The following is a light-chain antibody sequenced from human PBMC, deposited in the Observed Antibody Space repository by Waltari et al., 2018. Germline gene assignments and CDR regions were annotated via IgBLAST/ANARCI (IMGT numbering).Light chain of an antibody. CDR2: KVF. V-gene: IGKV2-30*02. CDR1: QSLVHSDGMTY. CDR3: MQATQWPLT. J-gene: IGKJ1*01. Sequence: CRSRQSLVHSDGMTYLNWFQQRPGQSPRRLIYKVFNRDSGVPDRFSGSGSGTDFTLKISRVEAEDVGAYYCMQATQWPLTFGQGTKVEIK.